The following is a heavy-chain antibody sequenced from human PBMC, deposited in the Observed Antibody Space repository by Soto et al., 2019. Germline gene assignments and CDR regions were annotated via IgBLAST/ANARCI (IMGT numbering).Heavy chain of an antibody. Sequence: QVHLQESGPGLVRPSETLSLTCTVSGYSLISNTFYWGWIRQPPGKGLGWFGNIDFSGRTSYNPSLRSRVAISAYASKEQFTLKLTSVTAADTAIYYCARHGGEGIVITLGEVIPRVAFDSWGQGTVVTVSS. D-gene: IGHD3-16*01. V-gene: IGHV4-39*01. CDR3: ARHGGEGIVITLGEVIPRVAFDS. CDR1: GYSLISNTFY. J-gene: IGHJ4*02. CDR2: IDFSGRT.